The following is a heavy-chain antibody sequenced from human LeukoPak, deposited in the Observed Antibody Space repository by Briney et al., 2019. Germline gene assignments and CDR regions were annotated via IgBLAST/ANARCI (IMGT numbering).Heavy chain of an antibody. D-gene: IGHD3-22*01. Sequence: GESLKISCKGSGYTFTSYGISWVRQAPGQGLEWMGWISAYNGNTNYAQKLQGRVTMTTDTSTSTAYMELRSLRSDDTAVYYCASSARRFRSQGNYYDSSGYGYWGQGTLVTVSS. J-gene: IGHJ4*02. CDR1: GYTFTSYG. CDR3: ASSARRFRSQGNYYDSSGYGY. V-gene: IGHV1-18*01. CDR2: ISAYNGNT.